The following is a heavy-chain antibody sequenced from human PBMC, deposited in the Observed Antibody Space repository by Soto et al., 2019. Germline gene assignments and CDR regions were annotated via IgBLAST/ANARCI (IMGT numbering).Heavy chain of an antibody. D-gene: IGHD2-21*02. CDR3: ARGHEFGGNSHAFDI. V-gene: IGHV1-69*13. CDR2: IIPVFGTA. Sequence: SVNASCKASGRTLSTYAMAWVRQARGQGLEWVGGIIPVFGTADYAQKFQGRVTITADESTNTAYMELSSLRSEDTAVYYCARGHEFGGNSHAFDIWGQGTMVTVSS. J-gene: IGHJ3*02. CDR1: GRTLSTYA.